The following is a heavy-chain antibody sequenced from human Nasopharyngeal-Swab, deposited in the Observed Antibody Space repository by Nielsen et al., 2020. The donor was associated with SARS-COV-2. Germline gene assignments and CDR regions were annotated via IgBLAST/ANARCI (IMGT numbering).Heavy chain of an antibody. V-gene: IGHV1-69*13. CDR3: ARGGYYGSGSYFHYYYGMDV. CDR1: GYTFTSYA. J-gene: IGHJ6*02. Sequence: VKVSCKASGYTFTSYAISWVRQAPGQGLEWMGGIIPIFGTANYAQKFQGRVTITADESTSTAYMELSSLRSEDTAVYYCARGGYYGSGSYFHYYYGMDVWGQGTTVTVSS. CDR2: IIPIFGTA. D-gene: IGHD3-10*01.